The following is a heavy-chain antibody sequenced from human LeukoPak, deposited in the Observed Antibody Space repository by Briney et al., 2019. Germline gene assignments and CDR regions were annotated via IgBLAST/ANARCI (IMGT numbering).Heavy chain of an antibody. V-gene: IGHV1-69*13. Sequence: GASVKVSCKASGGTFSSYAISWVRQAPGQGLDWMGGIIPLFGTAHYAQKFQGRVTITADESTSTAYMELSSLRSEDTAVYYCARMGGEYSYGSNWFDPWGQGTLVTVSS. CDR3: ARMGGEYSYGSNWFDP. CDR2: IIPLFGTA. D-gene: IGHD5-18*01. CDR1: GGTFSSYA. J-gene: IGHJ5*02.